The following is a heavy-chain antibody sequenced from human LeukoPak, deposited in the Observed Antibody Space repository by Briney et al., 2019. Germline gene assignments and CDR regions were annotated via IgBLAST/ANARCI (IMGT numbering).Heavy chain of an antibody. J-gene: IGHJ2*01. D-gene: IGHD6-13*01. V-gene: IGHV4-4*07. CDR1: GGSISGYY. CDR2: IYTSGST. CDR3: ARGFGYSNNWYFDL. Sequence: PSETLSLTCTVSGGSISGYYWSWIRQPAGKGLEWIGRIYTSGSTNYNPSLKSRVTISVDTSKNQFSLKLSSVTAADTAVYYCARGFGYSNNWYFDLWGRGTLVTVSS.